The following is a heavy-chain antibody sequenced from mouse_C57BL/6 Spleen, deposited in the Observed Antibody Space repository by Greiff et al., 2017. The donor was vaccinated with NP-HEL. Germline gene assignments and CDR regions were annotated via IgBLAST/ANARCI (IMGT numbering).Heavy chain of an antibody. D-gene: IGHD2-2*01. CDR1: GFTFSSYA. CDR2: ISDGGSYT. CDR3: ARANYYGYPYYYAMDY. J-gene: IGHJ4*01. Sequence: DVKLVESGGGLVKPGGSLKLSCAASGFTFSSYAMSWVRQTPEKRLEWVATISDGGSYTYYPDNVKGRFPISRDNAKNNLYLQMSHLKSEDTAMYYCARANYYGYPYYYAMDYWGQGTSVTVSS. V-gene: IGHV5-4*03.